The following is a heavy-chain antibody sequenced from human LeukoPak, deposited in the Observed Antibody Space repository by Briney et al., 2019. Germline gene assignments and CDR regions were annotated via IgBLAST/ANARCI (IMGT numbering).Heavy chain of an antibody. Sequence: SQTLSLTCTVSGGSISSGSYYWSWIRQPAGKGLEWIGYIFYDGRIYYNPSLKSRVTMSVDTSKNQFSLKLSSVTTVDTAVYYCARKSDSRSYYPDWGQGTLVTVSS. J-gene: IGHJ4*02. D-gene: IGHD3-10*01. CDR1: GGSISSGSYY. CDR2: IFYDGRI. V-gene: IGHV4-61*09. CDR3: ARKSDSRSYYPD.